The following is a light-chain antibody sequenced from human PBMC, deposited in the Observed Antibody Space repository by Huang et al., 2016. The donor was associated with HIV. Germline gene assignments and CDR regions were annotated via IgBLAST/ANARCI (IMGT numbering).Light chain of an antibody. CDR1: QSVGNY. J-gene: IGKJ4*01. CDR3: QQRSSGVT. V-gene: IGKV3-11*01. Sequence: IVLTQSPATLSWYPGEKVTLSCRASQSVGNYIAWYQQHPGQSPKLLIYDASNRATGTPVRFSGRGSGTDFTLTISSLESEDFAVYYCQQRSSGVTFGGGTKVQVK. CDR2: DAS.